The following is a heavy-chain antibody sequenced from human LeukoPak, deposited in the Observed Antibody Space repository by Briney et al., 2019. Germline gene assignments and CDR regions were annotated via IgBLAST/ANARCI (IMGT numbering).Heavy chain of an antibody. Sequence: RGSLRLSCAASGFTFRNYWMSWVRQAPRKGLEWVAIINEDGNTKYYVDSLKGRFTISRDNAKNSLYLQMSSLRAEDTAVYYCARDYWRSLEYWGQGTLVTVSS. V-gene: IGHV3-7*03. CDR1: GFTFRNYW. D-gene: IGHD3-16*01. J-gene: IGHJ4*02. CDR2: INEDGNTK. CDR3: ARDYWRSLEY.